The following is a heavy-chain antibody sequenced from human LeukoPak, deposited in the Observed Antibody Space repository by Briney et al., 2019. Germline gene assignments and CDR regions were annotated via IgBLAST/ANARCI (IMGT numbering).Heavy chain of an antibody. CDR1: GGSISSGSYY. CDR3: AREERNVYYYYMDV. Sequence: SETLSLTCTVSGGSISSGSYYWSWIGQPAGKGLEWIGRIYTSGSTNYNPSLKSRVTISVDTSKNQFSLKLSSVTAADTAVYYCAREERNVYYYYMDVWGKGTTVTISS. J-gene: IGHJ6*03. V-gene: IGHV4-61*02. D-gene: IGHD1-1*01. CDR2: IYTSGST.